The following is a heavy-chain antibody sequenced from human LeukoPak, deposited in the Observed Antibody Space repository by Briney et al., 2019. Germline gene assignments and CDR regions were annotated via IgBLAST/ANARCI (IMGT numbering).Heavy chain of an antibody. J-gene: IGHJ4*02. CDR3: ARSRYNPDY. V-gene: IGHV3-33*01. Sequence: GGSLRLSCAASGFTFSSYDMHWVRQAPGKGPEWVAIIRYDGSNENYVDSVKGRFTISRDNSKKTLYLQMNSLRAEDTAVYYCARSRYNPDYWGQGTLVTVSS. CDR1: GFTFSSYD. D-gene: IGHD5-24*01. CDR2: IRYDGSNE.